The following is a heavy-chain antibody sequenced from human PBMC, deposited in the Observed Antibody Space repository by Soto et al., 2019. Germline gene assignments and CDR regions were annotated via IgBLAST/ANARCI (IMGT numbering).Heavy chain of an antibody. Sequence: EVQLVESGGGLVQPGGSLRLSCAASGFTFTNYWMNWVRQAPGKGLEWVANINQDGSEKYYMDSVKGRFTISRDNAKNSGYLQMNSLGAEDTALYYCVRDWRAMALGYWGQGALVTVPS. D-gene: IGHD5-18*01. CDR1: GFTFTNYW. CDR3: VRDWRAMALGY. V-gene: IGHV3-7*01. J-gene: IGHJ4*02. CDR2: INQDGSEK.